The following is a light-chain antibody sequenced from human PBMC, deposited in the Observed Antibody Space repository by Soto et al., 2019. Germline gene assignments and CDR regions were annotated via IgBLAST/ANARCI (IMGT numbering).Light chain of an antibody. Sequence: EIGLTQSPGTLSLSPGERATLSCRSSQSVSSSYLAWYQQKPGQAPRLLIYGASSRATGIPDRFSGSGSGTDFTLTISRLEPEDFAVYYCQQYGSSPLTFGGGTKVDNK. CDR3: QQYGSSPLT. J-gene: IGKJ4*01. CDR2: GAS. CDR1: QSVSSSY. V-gene: IGKV3-20*01.